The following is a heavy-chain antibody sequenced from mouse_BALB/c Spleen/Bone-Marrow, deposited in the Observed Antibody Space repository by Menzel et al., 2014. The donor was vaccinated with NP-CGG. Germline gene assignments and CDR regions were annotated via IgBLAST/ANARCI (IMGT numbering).Heavy chain of an antibody. CDR2: ISSGGNYT. CDR3: VRAYGSSYAMDY. V-gene: IGHV5-9-4*01. D-gene: IGHD1-1*01. Sequence: EVQVVESGGGLVKPGGSLKLSCAASGFTFSSYAMSWVRQSPEKRLEWVAEISSGGNYTYYPDTVTGRFTISRDIAKNILYLEMSSLRSDDTAMYYCVRAYGSSYAMDYWGQGTSVTVSS. J-gene: IGHJ4*01. CDR1: GFTFSSYA.